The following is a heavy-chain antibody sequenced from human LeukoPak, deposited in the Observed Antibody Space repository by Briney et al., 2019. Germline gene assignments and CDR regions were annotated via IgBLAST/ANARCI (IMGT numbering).Heavy chain of an antibody. J-gene: IGHJ3*02. Sequence: ASVKVSCKASGYTFDNFGIAWVRQAPGQGLEWMGWISNYNGKTYYTQTLQGRVTMTTDTSTSTAYMELRSLRSDDTALYYCARPRERHEYRPDLDASDIWGPGTMVTVSS. CDR2: ISNYNGKT. CDR3: ARPRERHEYRPDLDASDI. CDR1: GYTFDNFG. V-gene: IGHV1-18*01. D-gene: IGHD4-11*01.